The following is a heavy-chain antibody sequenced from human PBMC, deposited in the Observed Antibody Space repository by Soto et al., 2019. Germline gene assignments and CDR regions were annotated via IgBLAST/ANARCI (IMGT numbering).Heavy chain of an antibody. J-gene: IGHJ4*02. CDR1: GYTFPSYA. CDR2: INAGNGNT. Sequence: ASVKVSCKASGYTFPSYAMHWVRQAPGQRLEWMGWINAGNGNTKYSQKFQGRVTITRDTSASTAYMELSSLRSEDTAVYYCARVVVVAAFDYWGQGTLVTVSS. CDR3: ARVVVVAAFDY. D-gene: IGHD2-15*01. V-gene: IGHV1-3*01.